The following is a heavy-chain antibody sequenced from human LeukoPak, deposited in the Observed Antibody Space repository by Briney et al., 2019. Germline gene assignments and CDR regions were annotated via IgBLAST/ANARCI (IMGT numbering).Heavy chain of an antibody. CDR2: ICSGGDK. J-gene: IGHJ4*02. CDR1: GFTFSSYA. V-gene: IGHV3-23*01. Sequence: GGSLRLSCAASGFTFSSYAMTWVRRAPGKGLEWVSVICSGGDKYYSASVKGSSTTSRNISKNTLYLQMNSLRAEDTAVYYCAKYYASRSRSFDFWGQGTRVTVPS. D-gene: IGHD3-10*01. CDR3: AKYYASRSRSFDF.